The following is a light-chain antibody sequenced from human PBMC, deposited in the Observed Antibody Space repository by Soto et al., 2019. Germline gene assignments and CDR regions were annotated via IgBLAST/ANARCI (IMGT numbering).Light chain of an antibody. Sequence: EIVLTQSPGTLSLSHGERATLSCRASQSVSSSYLAWYQQKPGQAPRLLIYGASSRATGIPDRFSGSGSGTDFTLTISRLEPEDFAVYYCQQYGSSPTFGGGTKVEIK. CDR2: GAS. V-gene: IGKV3-20*01. CDR3: QQYGSSPT. CDR1: QSVSSSY. J-gene: IGKJ4*01.